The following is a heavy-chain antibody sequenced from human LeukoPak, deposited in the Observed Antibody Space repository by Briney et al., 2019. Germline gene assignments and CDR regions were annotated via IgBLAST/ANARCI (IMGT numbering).Heavy chain of an antibody. J-gene: IGHJ3*02. Sequence: ASVKVSCKASGYTFTGYYIHWVRQAPGQGLEWMGGINPNRDGTKYAQKLQGRVTMTRDTSISTAYMEVIRLTSDDTAVYYCARLLSYCGGDCLGDAFDIWGQGTMVTVSS. CDR3: ARLLSYCGGDCLGDAFDI. D-gene: IGHD2-21*02. V-gene: IGHV1-2*02. CDR2: INPNRDGT. CDR1: GYTFTGYY.